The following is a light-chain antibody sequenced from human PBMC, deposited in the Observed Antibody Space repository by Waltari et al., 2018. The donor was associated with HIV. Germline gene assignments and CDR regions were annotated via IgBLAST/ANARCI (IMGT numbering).Light chain of an antibody. Sequence: SVLTQPPSVSAAPGQKVTISCSGSSSNIGNNYVSWFQQLPGPAPRFLIYDTNQRPSGGPDLFAGSRSGTSATLGVSGLQPGDEADYYCGTWDTSLDAGVFGGGTKLTVL. CDR3: GTWDTSLDAGV. V-gene: IGLV1-51*01. CDR2: DTN. CDR1: SSNIGNNY. J-gene: IGLJ3*02.